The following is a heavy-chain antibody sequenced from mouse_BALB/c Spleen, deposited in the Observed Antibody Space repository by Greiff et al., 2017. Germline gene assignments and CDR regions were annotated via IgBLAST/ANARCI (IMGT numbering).Heavy chain of an antibody. Sequence: EVQVVESGGGLVQPGGSRKLSCAASGFTFSSFGMHWVRQAPEKGLEWVAYISSGSSTIYYADTVKGRFTISRDNPKNTLFLQMTSLRSEDTAMYYCARHARDGPPTIGTTKYFDVWGAGTTVTVSS. V-gene: IGHV5-17*02. CDR1: GFTFSSFG. D-gene: IGHD2-14*01. CDR2: ISSGSSTI. J-gene: IGHJ1*01. CDR3: ARHARDGPPTIGTTKYFDV.